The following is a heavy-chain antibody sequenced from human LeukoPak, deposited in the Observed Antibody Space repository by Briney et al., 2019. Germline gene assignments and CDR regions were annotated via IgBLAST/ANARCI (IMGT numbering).Heavy chain of an antibody. J-gene: IGHJ5*02. CDR3: ARDSGEYSSSWYGGWFDP. V-gene: IGHV4-4*02. CDR1: GGSISSSNW. D-gene: IGHD6-13*01. CDR2: IYHSGST. Sequence: SGTLSLTCAVSGGSISSSNWWSWVRQPPGKGLEWIGEIYHSGSTNYNPSLKSRVTISVDTSKNQFSLKLSSVTAADTAVYYCARDSGEYSSSWYGGWFDPWGQGTLVTVSS.